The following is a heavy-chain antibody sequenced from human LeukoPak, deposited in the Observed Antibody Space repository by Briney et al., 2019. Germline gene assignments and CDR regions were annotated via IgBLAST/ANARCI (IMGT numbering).Heavy chain of an antibody. J-gene: IGHJ4*02. Sequence: PGGSLRLSCAASELTSSTSWMSWVRQAPGKGLEWVAQTNQDGSEKYYVDSVKGRFTTSRDKNSLFLQMNSVRAEDTAVYYCVGWGISGITNHWGQGPLVTVSS. CDR2: TNQDGSEK. CDR1: ELTSSTSW. CDR3: VGWGISGITNH. D-gene: IGHD1-7*01. V-gene: IGHV3-7*01.